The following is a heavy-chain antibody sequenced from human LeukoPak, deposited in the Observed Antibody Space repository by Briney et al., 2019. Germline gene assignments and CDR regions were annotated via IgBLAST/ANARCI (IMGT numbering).Heavy chain of an antibody. Sequence: PLETLSLTCTVSGGSMRNYYWSWIRQSPGEGLEWIGYIYYSGTTKYNPSLQSRVTISLDTSKNQFSLKLSSVTAADTAVFYCARLVARNYFDYWGQGTPVTVSS. CDR1: GGSMRNYY. CDR3: ARLVARNYFDY. V-gene: IGHV4-59*08. J-gene: IGHJ4*02. CDR2: IYYSGTT. D-gene: IGHD6-19*01.